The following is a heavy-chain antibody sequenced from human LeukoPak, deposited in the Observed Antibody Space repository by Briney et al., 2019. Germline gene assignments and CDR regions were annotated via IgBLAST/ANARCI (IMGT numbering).Heavy chain of an antibody. CDR3: ARDHRPEIQYYYMDV. CDR2: LLYDGNTK. D-gene: IGHD1-14*01. Sequence: PGGSLRLFCAASGFSLSNYGIHWVRQAPGKGLEWVAALLYDGNTKHYADSVRGRFTISRDISTNTFYVQMNSLTAEDTAVYYCARDHRPEIQYYYMDVWGKGTTVAVSS. J-gene: IGHJ6*03. CDR1: GFSLSNYG. V-gene: IGHV3-33*01.